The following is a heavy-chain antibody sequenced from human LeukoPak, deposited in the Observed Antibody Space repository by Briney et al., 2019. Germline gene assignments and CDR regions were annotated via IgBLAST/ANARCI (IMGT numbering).Heavy chain of an antibody. D-gene: IGHD3-22*01. CDR3: ARDSLDYDSSGYWNY. V-gene: IGHV1-69*04. CDR1: GGTFSSYA. Sequence: ASVKVSCKASGGTFSSYAISWVRQAPGQGLEWMGRIIPIFGIANYAQKFQGRVTITADKSTSTAYMELSSLRSEDTAVYYCARDSLDYDSSGYWNYRGQGTLVTVSS. J-gene: IGHJ4*02. CDR2: IIPIFGIA.